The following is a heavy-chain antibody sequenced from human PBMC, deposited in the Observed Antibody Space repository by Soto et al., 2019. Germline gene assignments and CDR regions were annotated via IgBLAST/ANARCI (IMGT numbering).Heavy chain of an antibody. CDR1: GGSVSSGSYY. CDR3: ARDQVYYDSSGYSAL. CDR2: IYYSGST. Sequence: SETLSLTCTASGGSVSSGSYYWSWIRQPPGKGLEWIGYIYYSGSTNYNPSLKSRVTISVDTTKNQFSLKMSSVTAADTAVYDCARDQVYYDSSGYSALWGQGTMVTVSS. D-gene: IGHD3-22*01. V-gene: IGHV4-61*01. J-gene: IGHJ3*01.